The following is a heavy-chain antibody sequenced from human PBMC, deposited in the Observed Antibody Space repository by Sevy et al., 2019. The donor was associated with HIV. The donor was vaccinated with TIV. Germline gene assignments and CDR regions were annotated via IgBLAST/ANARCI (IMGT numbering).Heavy chain of an antibody. Sequence: GGSLRLSCTVSGFTFGSYGMHWVRQAPGKGLEWVAIISYDGGKEYYADSVRGRFTISRDNSKNTLYLQMNSLRAEDTALYFCASAVAATLALDSWGQGILVTVSS. CDR3: ASAVAATLALDS. CDR2: ISYDGGKE. D-gene: IGHD2-15*01. V-gene: IGHV3-30*19. CDR1: GFTFGSYG. J-gene: IGHJ4*02.